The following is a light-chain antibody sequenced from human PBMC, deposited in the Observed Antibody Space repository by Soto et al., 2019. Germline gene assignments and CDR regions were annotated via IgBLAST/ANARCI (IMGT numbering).Light chain of an antibody. CDR1: QSISTW. CDR2: DAS. J-gene: IGKJ1*01. Sequence: DIQMTQSPSTLSASVGDRVTITCRASQSISTWLAWYQQKPGNAPKLLIFDASNLESGVPSRFSGSGSGTKFTLTIDSLQPDDFATYYCQQYNSDSRTFGQGTELDIK. CDR3: QQYNSDSRT. V-gene: IGKV1-5*01.